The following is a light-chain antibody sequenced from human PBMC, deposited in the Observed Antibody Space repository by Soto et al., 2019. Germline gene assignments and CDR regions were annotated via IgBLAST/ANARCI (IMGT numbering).Light chain of an antibody. CDR2: GAY. V-gene: IGKV3D-15*01. Sequence: DIVLTQSPGTLSLSPGERATLSCRASETVSGSYLAWYQQKPGQAPRLLIYGAYNRATGIPDRFSGSGSGTEFTLTISSLQSEDFAVYYCQQYNNWPQTFGQGTKVDIK. CDR1: ETVSGSY. J-gene: IGKJ1*01. CDR3: QQYNNWPQT.